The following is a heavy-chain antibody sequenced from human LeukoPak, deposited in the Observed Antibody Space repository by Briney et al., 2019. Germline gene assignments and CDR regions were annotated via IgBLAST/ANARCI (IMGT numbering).Heavy chain of an antibody. Sequence: SETLSLTCIDPGGSISSTYRSWIRQPPGKGLEWIWYTYFSRSTNYNPAFKGRVTISVDTSKNQFSLKLSSVSAADTAVYYCARARLAPEVLRYFDWLPTHYYYLGMDVWGQGTTVTVSS. D-gene: IGHD3-9*01. CDR2: TYFSRST. J-gene: IGHJ6*02. CDR1: GGSISSTY. CDR3: ARARLAPEVLRYFDWLPTHYYYLGMDV. V-gene: IGHV4-59*01.